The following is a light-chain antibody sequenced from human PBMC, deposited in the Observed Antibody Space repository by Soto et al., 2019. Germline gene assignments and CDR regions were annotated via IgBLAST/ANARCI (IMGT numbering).Light chain of an antibody. J-gene: IGKJ4*01. CDR3: QQRKKWPPLT. CDR1: ETVDSF. CDR2: EAS. V-gene: IGKV3-11*01. Sequence: EIVLTQSPATLSLSPGERAALSCRASETVDSFLAWYQQKPGQAPRLLIYEASKRATGIPARFSGSGSGTDFTLTISSLEPEDFAVYYCQQRKKWPPLTFGGGTKVDIK.